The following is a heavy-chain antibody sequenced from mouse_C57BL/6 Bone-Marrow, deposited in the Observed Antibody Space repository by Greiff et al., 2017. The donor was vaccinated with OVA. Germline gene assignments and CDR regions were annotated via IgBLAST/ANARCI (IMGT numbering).Heavy chain of an antibody. CDR1: GFTFSDYG. V-gene: IGHV5-17*01. D-gene: IGHD1-1*02. Sequence: EVNVVESGGGLVKPGGSLKLSCAASGFTFSDYGMHWVRQAPEKGLEWVAYISSGSSTIYYADTVKGRFTISRDNAKNTLFLQMTSLRSEATAMYYCANSMVPWYFDVWGTGTTVTVSS. CDR3: ANSMVPWYFDV. J-gene: IGHJ1*03. CDR2: ISSGSSTI.